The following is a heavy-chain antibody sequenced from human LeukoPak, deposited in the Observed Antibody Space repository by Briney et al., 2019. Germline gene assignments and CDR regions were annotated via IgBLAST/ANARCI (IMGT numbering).Heavy chain of an antibody. J-gene: IGHJ4*02. CDR1: GGTFSSYT. D-gene: IGHD3-10*01. CDR2: IIPILGIA. V-gene: IGHV1-69*02. Sequence: EASVKVSCKASGGTFSSYTISWVRQAPGQGLEWMGRIIPILGIANYAQKFQGRVTITADKSTSTAYMELSSLRSEDTAVYYCAATGGSGRYDFDYWGQGTLVTVSS. CDR3: AATGGSGRYDFDY.